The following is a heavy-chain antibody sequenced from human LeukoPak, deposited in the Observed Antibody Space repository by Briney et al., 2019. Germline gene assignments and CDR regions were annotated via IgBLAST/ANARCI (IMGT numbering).Heavy chain of an antibody. V-gene: IGHV3-53*01. CDR2: IYSGGST. CDR1: GFTVSSNY. Sequence: GGSLRLSCAASGFTVSSNYMSWVRQAPGKGLEWASVIYSGGSTYYADSVKGRFTISRDNSKNTLYLQMDSLRAEDTAVYYCAREGVGYFDYWGQGTLITVSS. J-gene: IGHJ4*02. D-gene: IGHD1-26*01. CDR3: AREGVGYFDY.